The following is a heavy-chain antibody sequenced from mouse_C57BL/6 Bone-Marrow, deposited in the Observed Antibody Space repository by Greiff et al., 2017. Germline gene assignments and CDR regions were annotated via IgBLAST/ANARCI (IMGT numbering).Heavy chain of an antibody. CDR1: GYTFTGYW. D-gene: IGHD2-3*01. CDR3: ARLGPMMVTTYWDGY. Sequence: VPLQQSGAELMKPGASVKLSCKATGYTFTGYWIEWVKQRPGHGLEWIGAILPGSGSTNYNEKFKGKATFTADTSSNTAYMQLSSLTTEDSAIYYCARLGPMMVTTYWDGYWGQGTTLTVSS. V-gene: IGHV1-9*01. J-gene: IGHJ2*01. CDR2: ILPGSGST.